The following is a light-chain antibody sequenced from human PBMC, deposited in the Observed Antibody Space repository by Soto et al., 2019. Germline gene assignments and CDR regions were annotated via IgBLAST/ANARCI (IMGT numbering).Light chain of an antibody. CDR3: NSYAGDIIRFV. Sequence: QSVLTQPASVSGSPGQSVTISCTGTSSDVGAYKYVSWYQHHPGKAPKLMIYEVSNRPSGVSNRFSGSKSGNTASLTISGLQADDEADYYCNSYAGDIIRFVFGTGTKLTVL. J-gene: IGLJ1*01. V-gene: IGLV2-14*01. CDR1: SSDVGAYKY. CDR2: EVS.